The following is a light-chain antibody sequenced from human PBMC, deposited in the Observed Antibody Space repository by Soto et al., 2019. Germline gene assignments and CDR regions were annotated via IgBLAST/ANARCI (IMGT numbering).Light chain of an antibody. Sequence: EIVLTQSPGTLSLSPGERATLSCRASQSVSSIYLAWYQQKPGQAPRLLIDGASSRATGIPDRFSGSGSGTDFTLTISRLEPEDFAVYYCQQYGSSPWTFGQGNKVDIK. CDR3: QQYGSSPWT. J-gene: IGKJ1*01. V-gene: IGKV3-20*01. CDR1: QSVSSIY. CDR2: GAS.